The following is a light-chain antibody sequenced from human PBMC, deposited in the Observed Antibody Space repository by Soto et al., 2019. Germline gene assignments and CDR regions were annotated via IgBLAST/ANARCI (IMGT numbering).Light chain of an antibody. CDR3: AAWDDSLNGPV. V-gene: IGLV1-44*01. Sequence: QSVLIQASSMSGTLGQRVTISCSGSSSKIGSNTVNWYQQVPGTAPKLLIYGNHERPSGVPDRFSGSKSGTSASLAISGLQSEDEADYYCAAWDDSLNGPVFGGGTHLTVL. CDR2: GNH. CDR1: SSKIGSNT. J-gene: IGLJ2*01.